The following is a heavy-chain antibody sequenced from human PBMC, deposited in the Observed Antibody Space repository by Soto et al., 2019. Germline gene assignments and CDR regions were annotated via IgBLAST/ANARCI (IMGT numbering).Heavy chain of an antibody. D-gene: IGHD3-10*01. CDR1: GFTVSSNW. J-gene: IGHJ6*02. CDR2: ISSSGSST. V-gene: IGHV3-23*01. Sequence: PGGSLRLSCAASGFTVSSNWMHWVRQAPGKGLVWVSAISSSGSSTYYADSVKGRFTISRDNSKNTLYLQMNSLRAEDTAVYYCAKDPTLLWFGELSAEDYGMDVWGQGTTVTVSS. CDR3: AKDPTLLWFGELSAEDYGMDV.